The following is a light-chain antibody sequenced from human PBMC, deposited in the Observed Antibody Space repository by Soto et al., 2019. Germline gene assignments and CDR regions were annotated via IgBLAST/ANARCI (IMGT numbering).Light chain of an antibody. CDR3: SSYTSSTTLDVV. V-gene: IGLV2-14*01. J-gene: IGLJ2*01. CDR2: EVT. Sequence: QSALTQPASVSGSPGQSITISCTETSADVGGHTYVSWYQQHPGTAPKLMIYEVTNRPSGVSNRFSGSKSGNTASLTISGLQAEDEADYYCSSYTSSTTLDVVFGGGTKVTVL. CDR1: SADVGGHTY.